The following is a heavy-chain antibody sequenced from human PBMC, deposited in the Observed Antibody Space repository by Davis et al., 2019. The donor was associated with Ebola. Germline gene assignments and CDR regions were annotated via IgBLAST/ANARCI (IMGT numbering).Heavy chain of an antibody. CDR3: AKRSDYRSFDY. V-gene: IGHV3-23*01. CDR2: ISTGGGVT. Sequence: GESLKISCAASGFTFSSYAMSWVRQAPGKGLEWVSGISTGGGVTIYADSVKGRFTISRDNSKNTLHLQMNSLRGEDTAVYYCAKRSDYRSFDYWGQGTLVTVSS. CDR1: GFTFSSYA. J-gene: IGHJ4*02. D-gene: IGHD4-11*01.